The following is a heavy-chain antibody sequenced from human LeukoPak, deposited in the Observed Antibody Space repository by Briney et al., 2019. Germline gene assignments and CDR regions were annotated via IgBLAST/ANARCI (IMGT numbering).Heavy chain of an antibody. D-gene: IGHD3-10*01. CDR3: AKGPYYYGSGSYSPNYCYAMDV. CDR1: GFTFSSYA. CDR2: ISGSGGTT. Sequence: GGSLRLSCAASGFTFSSYAMSWVRQAPGKGQEWVSAISGSGGTTYYADSVKGRFTISRDNSKNTLYMQMNSLRAADTAVYYCAKGPYYYGSGSYSPNYCYAMDVWGQGTTVTVSS. V-gene: IGHV3-23*01. J-gene: IGHJ6*02.